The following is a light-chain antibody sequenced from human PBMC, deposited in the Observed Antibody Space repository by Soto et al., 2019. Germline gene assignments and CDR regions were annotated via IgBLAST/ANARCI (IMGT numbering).Light chain of an antibody. V-gene: IGKV3-15*01. CDR3: QQYNEWPPFT. CDR2: AAS. CDR1: QSVRSN. J-gene: IGKJ5*01. Sequence: EIVMTQSPAPLSVSPGERATLSCRASQSVRSNLAWYQQKPGQAPRLVIYAASTRATGIPDRFSGSVSGTEFTLTISSLQSEDFAVYYCQQYNEWPPFTFGQGTRLEIK.